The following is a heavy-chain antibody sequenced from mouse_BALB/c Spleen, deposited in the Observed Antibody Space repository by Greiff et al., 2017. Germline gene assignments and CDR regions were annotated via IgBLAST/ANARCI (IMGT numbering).Heavy chain of an antibody. CDR3: ARGPGRGYAMDY. Sequence: EVQLVESGGGLVQPGGSRKLSCAASGFTFSSFGMHWVRQAPEKGLEWVAYISSGSSTIYYADTVKGRFTISRDNPKNTLFLQMTSLRSEDTAMYYCARGPGRGYAMDYWGQGTSVTVSS. CDR1: GFTFSSFG. CDR2: ISSGSSTI. V-gene: IGHV5-17*02. J-gene: IGHJ4*01.